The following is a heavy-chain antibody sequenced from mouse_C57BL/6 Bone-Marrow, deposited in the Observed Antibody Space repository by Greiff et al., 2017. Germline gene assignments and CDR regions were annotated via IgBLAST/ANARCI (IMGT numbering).Heavy chain of an antibody. J-gene: IGHJ4*01. CDR2: IAPSDSYT. V-gene: IGHV1-69*01. CDR3: ARGRLRRRRYAMDS. Sequence: QVQLQQPGAELVMPGASVKLSCKASGYTFTSYWMHWVKQRPGQGLAWIGEIAPSDSYTNYNQKFKGKSTLTVDTSPSTAYMQLSSLTSEDSAVYYCARGRLRRRRYAMDSGGQGTSDTVSS. D-gene: IGHD2-4*01. CDR1: GYTFTSYW.